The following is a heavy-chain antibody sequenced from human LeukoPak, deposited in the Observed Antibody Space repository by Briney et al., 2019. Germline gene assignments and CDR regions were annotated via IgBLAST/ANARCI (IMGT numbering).Heavy chain of an antibody. CDR2: IYYSGST. D-gene: IGHD3-22*01. J-gene: IGHJ3*02. Sequence: SETLSFTCTVSGGSISSGGYYWSWIRQHPGKGLEWIGYIYYSGSTYYNPSLKSRVTTSVDTSKNQFSLKLSSVTAADTAVYYCARSDSSGYYYVEGAFDIWGQGTMVTVSS. V-gene: IGHV4-31*03. CDR1: GGSISSGGYY. CDR3: ARSDSSGYYYVEGAFDI.